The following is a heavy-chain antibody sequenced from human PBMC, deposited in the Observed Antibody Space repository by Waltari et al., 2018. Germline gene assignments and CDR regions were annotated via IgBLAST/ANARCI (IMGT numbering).Heavy chain of an antibody. Sequence: QVQLQESGPGLLRPSETLSLTCTVSGYSIRSGHHWGWIRQPPGKGLEWAGRIDYSGSTNYNPSLKSRVSISIDTSKNQFSLRLTSVTAADTAVYYCAREGCSTSFDYWGRGMLVTVSS. V-gene: IGHV4-38-2*02. J-gene: IGHJ4*02. CDR3: AREGCSTSFDY. CDR2: IDYSGST. CDR1: GYSIRSGHH. D-gene: IGHD6-13*01.